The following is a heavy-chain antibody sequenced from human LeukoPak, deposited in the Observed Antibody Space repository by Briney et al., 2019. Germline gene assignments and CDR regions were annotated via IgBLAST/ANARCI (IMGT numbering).Heavy chain of an antibody. CDR1: GGSISSSPYH. J-gene: IGHJ4*02. Sequence: SETLSLTCTVSGGSISSSPYHWGWIRQPPGKGLEWIGTIYYNGITYYNPSLRSRVTISVDMSKNQFSLKLNSVTAADTAVYYCARDVWFGAGRTFDYWGQGTLVTVSS. CDR2: IYYNGIT. CDR3: ARDVWFGAGRTFDY. V-gene: IGHV4-39*02. D-gene: IGHD3-10*01.